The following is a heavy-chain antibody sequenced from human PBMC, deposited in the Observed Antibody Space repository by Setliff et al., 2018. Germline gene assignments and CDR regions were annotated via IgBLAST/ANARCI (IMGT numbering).Heavy chain of an antibody. V-gene: IGHV1-18*01. CDR1: GYSFTSYG. CDR3: ARERAYDGLNYCGMDV. Sequence: ASVKVSCKTSGYSFTSYGIGWVRQAPGQALEWMGWISADNGHTKNVKKFQGRVTMTTDTATSTAYMELRSLRSDDTAVYYCARERAYDGLNYCGMDVWGQGTTVTVSS. CDR2: ISADNGHT. J-gene: IGHJ6*01. D-gene: IGHD3-22*01.